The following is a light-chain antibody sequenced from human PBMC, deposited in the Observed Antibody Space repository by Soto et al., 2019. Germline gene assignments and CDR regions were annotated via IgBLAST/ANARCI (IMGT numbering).Light chain of an antibody. J-gene: IGKJ1*01. Sequence: IVMTQSPATLSVSPGERATLSCRASQTIDNKLAWYQQRPGQAPRLLIYGASIRVTGIPARFSGSGSETEFTLTISGLQSEDFGVYYCQQYKDWRTFGQGTNVDIK. CDR1: QTIDNK. V-gene: IGKV3-15*01. CDR2: GAS. CDR3: QQYKDWRT.